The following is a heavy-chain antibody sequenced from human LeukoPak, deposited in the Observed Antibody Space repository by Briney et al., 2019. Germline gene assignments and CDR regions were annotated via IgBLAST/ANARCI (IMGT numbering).Heavy chain of an antibody. Sequence: PGGSLRLSCAASGFTFSSYGMHWVRQAPGKGLEWVAVISYDGSNKYYADSVKGRFTISRDNSKNTLYLQMNSLRAEDTAVYYCAKEGVVVAANAFDIWGQGTMVTVSS. D-gene: IGHD2-15*01. CDR2: ISYDGSNK. V-gene: IGHV3-30*18. J-gene: IGHJ3*02. CDR3: AKEGVVVAANAFDI. CDR1: GFTFSSYG.